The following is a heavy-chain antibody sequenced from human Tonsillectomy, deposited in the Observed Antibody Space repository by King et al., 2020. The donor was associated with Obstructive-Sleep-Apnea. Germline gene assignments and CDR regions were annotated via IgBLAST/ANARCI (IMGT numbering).Heavy chain of an antibody. V-gene: IGHV3-74*01. D-gene: IGHD3-10*01. CDR1: GFTFSSYW. Sequence: QLVQSGGGLVQPGGSLRLSCAASGFTFSSYWMHWVRQAPGKGLVWVSRINSDGSSTSYADSVKGRFTISRDNAKNTLYLQMNSLRAEGTAVYYCARVSGLLWFGELYYGMDVWGQGTTVTVSS. CDR3: ARVSGLLWFGELYYGMDV. CDR2: INSDGSST. J-gene: IGHJ6*02.